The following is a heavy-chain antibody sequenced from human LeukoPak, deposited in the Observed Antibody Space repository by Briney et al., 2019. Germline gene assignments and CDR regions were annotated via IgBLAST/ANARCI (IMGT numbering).Heavy chain of an antibody. D-gene: IGHD6-13*01. CDR1: GFTFSTSS. CDR3: ARQTAAGIYYFDY. J-gene: IGHJ4*02. V-gene: IGHV3-48*02. CDR2: ISSSASTI. Sequence: GGSLRLSCAASGFTFSTSSMNWVRQAPGKGLEWVSYISSSASTIYYADSVKGRFTVSRDNAKNSLHLQMNSLRDEDTAVYYCARQTAAGIYYFDYWGQGTLVTVSS.